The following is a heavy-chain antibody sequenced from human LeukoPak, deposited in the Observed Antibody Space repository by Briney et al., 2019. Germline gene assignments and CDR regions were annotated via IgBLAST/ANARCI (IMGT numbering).Heavy chain of an antibody. J-gene: IGHJ3*02. Sequence: SETLSLTCAVYGGSFSGYYWSWIRQPPGKGLEWIGEINYSGSTNYNPSLKSRVTISVDTSKNQFSLKLSSVTAADTAVYYCASSGYYEDAFDIWGQGTMVTVSS. CDR2: INYSGST. CDR3: ASSGYYEDAFDI. V-gene: IGHV4-34*01. D-gene: IGHD3-22*01. CDR1: GGSFSGYY.